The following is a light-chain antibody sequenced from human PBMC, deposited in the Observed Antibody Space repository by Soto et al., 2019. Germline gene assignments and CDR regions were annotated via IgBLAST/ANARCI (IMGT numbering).Light chain of an antibody. J-gene: IGLJ1*01. Sequence: QSALTQPASVSGSPGQSITLSCTGTTSDVGGYHFVSWYQQHPGKAPKLMIYEVTNRPSGVSDRFSGSKSGNTASLTISGLQAEDEADYYCYSYTTTSTLVFGTGTKVTVL. CDR2: EVT. CDR1: TSDVGGYHF. V-gene: IGLV2-14*01. CDR3: YSYTTTSTLV.